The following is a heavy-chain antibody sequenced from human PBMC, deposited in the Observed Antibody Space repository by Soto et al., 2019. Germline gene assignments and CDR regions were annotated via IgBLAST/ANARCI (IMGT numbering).Heavy chain of an antibody. CDR2: IWYDGSNK. CDR1: GFTFSSYG. D-gene: IGHD5-12*01. J-gene: IGHJ4*02. CDR3: ARGRDGYNGLIDY. Sequence: QVQLVESGGGVVQPGRSLRLSCAASGFTFSSYGMHWVRQAPGKGLEWVAVIWYDGSNKYYADSVKGRFTISRDNSKNTLYLQMNSLRAEDTAVYYCARGRDGYNGLIDYWGQGTLVTVSS. V-gene: IGHV3-33*01.